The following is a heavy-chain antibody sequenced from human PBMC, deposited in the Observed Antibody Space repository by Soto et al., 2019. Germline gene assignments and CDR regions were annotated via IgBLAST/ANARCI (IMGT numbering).Heavy chain of an antibody. CDR3: VRPDSSGYYVN. CDR2: VNPADSDF. Sequence: GESLKISCKGSGYSFSSWIGWVRQMPGKGLEWMGIVNPADSDFRYSPSFQGQVTISADKSISTTYLQWSSLKASDTAMYYCVRPDSSGYYVNWGQGTLVTVSS. CDR1: GYSFSSW. J-gene: IGHJ4*02. V-gene: IGHV5-51*01. D-gene: IGHD3-22*01.